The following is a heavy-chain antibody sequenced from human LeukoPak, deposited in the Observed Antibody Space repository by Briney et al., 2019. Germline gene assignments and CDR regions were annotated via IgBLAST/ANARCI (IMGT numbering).Heavy chain of an antibody. Sequence: ASVKVSCKASGYTFTGYYMHWVRQAPGQGLEWMGWINPNSGGTSYAQKFQGRVTMTRDTSISTAYMELSRLRSDDTAVYYCARIGEEVRGVIIKGFDYWGQGTLVTVSS. CDR3: ARIGEEVRGVIIKGFDY. CDR1: GYTFTGYY. J-gene: IGHJ4*02. V-gene: IGHV1-2*02. CDR2: INPNSGGT. D-gene: IGHD3-10*01.